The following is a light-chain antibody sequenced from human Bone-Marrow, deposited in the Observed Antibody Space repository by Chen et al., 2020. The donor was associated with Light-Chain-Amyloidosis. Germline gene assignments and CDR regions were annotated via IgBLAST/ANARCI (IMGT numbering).Light chain of an antibody. CDR1: QTISSNY. J-gene: IGKJ4*01. Sequence: EIVLTQSPGTLSLSPGEGANLSFRASQTISSNYLTWYQQKFGQAPRLLIYGSSSRATGIPDRYTGSGSGTDFTLTINRLEPEDFEMYYCQQYGTSPLTFGGGTKVEIK. V-gene: IGKV3-20*01. CDR3: QQYGTSPLT. CDR2: GSS.